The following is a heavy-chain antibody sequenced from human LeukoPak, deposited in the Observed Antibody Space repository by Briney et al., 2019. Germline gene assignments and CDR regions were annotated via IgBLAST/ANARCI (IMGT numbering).Heavy chain of an antibody. Sequence: SPTLSLTFAISGDSVSSNSAAWNWIRQSPSKGLEWLGRTYYRSKWYNDYAVSVKSRISINPDTSKNQFSLQLNSVTPEDTAVYYCARGGGSYYGGLDYWGQGTLVTVSS. CDR3: ARGGGSYYGGLDY. CDR2: TYYRSKWYN. V-gene: IGHV6-1*01. J-gene: IGHJ4*02. CDR1: GDSVSSNSAA. D-gene: IGHD1-26*01.